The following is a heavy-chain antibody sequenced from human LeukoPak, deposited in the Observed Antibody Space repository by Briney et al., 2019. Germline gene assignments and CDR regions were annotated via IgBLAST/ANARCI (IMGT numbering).Heavy chain of an antibody. J-gene: IGHJ4*02. CDR1: GFTFSSYA. V-gene: IGHV3-23*01. CDR3: AKGTVGATNVGDYFDY. Sequence: GGSLRLSCAASGFTFSSYAMSWVRQAPGKGLEWVSAISGSGGSTYYADSVKGRFTISRDNSKTTLYLQMNSLRAEDTAVCYCAKGTVGATNVGDYFDYWGQGTLVTVSS. CDR2: ISGSGGST. D-gene: IGHD1-26*01.